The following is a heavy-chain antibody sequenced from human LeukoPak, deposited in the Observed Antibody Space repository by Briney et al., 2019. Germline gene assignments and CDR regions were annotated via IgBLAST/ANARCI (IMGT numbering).Heavy chain of an antibody. J-gene: IGHJ5*02. Sequence: GGSLRLPCTASEFTLSNYWMTWVRQAPGKGLEWVANIRQDGSEKNYVDSVKGRFTISRDNAKNSLYLQMNSLRVEDTAVYFCASGKNWFDPWGQGTPVTVSS. CDR2: IRQDGSEK. V-gene: IGHV3-7*01. CDR1: EFTLSNYW. CDR3: ASGKNWFDP.